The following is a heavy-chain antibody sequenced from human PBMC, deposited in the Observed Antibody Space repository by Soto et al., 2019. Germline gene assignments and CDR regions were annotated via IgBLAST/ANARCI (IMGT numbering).Heavy chain of an antibody. J-gene: IGHJ4*01. CDR2: VSSSGAT. D-gene: IGHD3-16*01. CDR3: APHGGAGAPSCKVWFEP. V-gene: IGHV4-39*02. CDR1: DDSLSRKNYY. Sequence: PSETLSLTCDVSDDSLSRKNYYWAWIRQPPGRGLEWIGSVSSSGATFYNPSLKTRLTMSVDTSKNDFSLTLRSVTAADTAVYYGAPHGGAGAPSCKVWFEPGGQGALVDVSS.